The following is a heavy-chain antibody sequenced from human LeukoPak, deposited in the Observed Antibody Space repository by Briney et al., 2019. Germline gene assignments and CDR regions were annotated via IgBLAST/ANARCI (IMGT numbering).Heavy chain of an antibody. D-gene: IGHD6-6*01. J-gene: IGHJ6*03. CDR1: GYTFTSYD. CDR2: MNPNSGNT. V-gene: IGHV1-8*01. CDR3: ARGLSIAARPTPSYYYYYYMDV. Sequence: GASVKVSCMASGYTFTSYDINWVRQATGQGLEWMGWMNPNSGNTGYAQKFQGRVTMTRNTSISTAYMELSSLRSEDTAVYYCARGLSIAARPTPSYYYYYYMDVWGKGTTVTVSS.